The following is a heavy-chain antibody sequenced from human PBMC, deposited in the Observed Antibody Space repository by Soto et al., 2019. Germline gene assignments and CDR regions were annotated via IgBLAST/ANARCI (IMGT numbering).Heavy chain of an antibody. CDR3: ARVMGSGTVGVFDY. V-gene: IGHV2-5*02. CDR2: IYWDNYK. Sequence: QITLKESGPTLVKPTQTLTLTCTFSGFSLSSSGVGVGWIRQPPGKALEWLALIYWDNYKQYSPSLKNRFTITKDTSKNQVGRTMTKMEPVDTGTYYCARVMGSGTVGVFDYWGQGTLVTVSS. CDR1: GFSLSSSGVG. J-gene: IGHJ4*02. D-gene: IGHD6-13*01.